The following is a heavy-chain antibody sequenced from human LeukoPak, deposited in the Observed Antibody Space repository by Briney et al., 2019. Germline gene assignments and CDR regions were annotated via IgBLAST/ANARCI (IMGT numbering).Heavy chain of an antibody. V-gene: IGHV4-61*02. CDR2: IYTSGST. Sequence: SETLSLTCTVSGGSISSGSYYWSWIRQSAGKGLEWIGRIYTSGSTNYNPSLKSRVTISVDTSKNQFSLKLSSVTAADTAVYYCAREVPSYYYYMDVWGKGTTVTVSS. CDR3: AREVPSYYYYMDV. CDR1: GGSISSGSYY. J-gene: IGHJ6*03.